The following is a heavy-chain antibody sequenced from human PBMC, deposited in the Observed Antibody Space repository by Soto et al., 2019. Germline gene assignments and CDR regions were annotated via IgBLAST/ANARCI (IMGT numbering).Heavy chain of an antibody. CDR3: ARERNTGYESPYYSGMAV. V-gene: IGHV3-30-3*01. CDR1: GFTFSPHA. D-gene: IGHD5-12*01. J-gene: IGHJ6*04. Sequence: QVQLVESGGGVVQPGRSLRLSCAASGFTFSPHAMHWVRQGPGKGLEWVALISYDGSNKYYADSVKGRFTISRDNSKNPFYLKRNGVRGEARAVFFWARERNTGYESPYYSGMAVGGKGPTVTVPP. CDR2: ISYDGSNK.